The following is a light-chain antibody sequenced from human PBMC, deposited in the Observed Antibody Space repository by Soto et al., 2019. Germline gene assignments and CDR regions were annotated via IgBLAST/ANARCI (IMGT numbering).Light chain of an antibody. CDR1: QNIDRY. V-gene: IGKV1-39*01. Sequence: DIQMTQSPSSLSTSVGDRVTITCRASQNIDRYLHWYQERPGEAPKLLIYGASGLHSGVPSRFTGSGSGTIFTLTISNLQPEDSATYYCQQGYSTPPTFGGGTKVEI. CDR3: QQGYSTPPT. J-gene: IGKJ4*01. CDR2: GAS.